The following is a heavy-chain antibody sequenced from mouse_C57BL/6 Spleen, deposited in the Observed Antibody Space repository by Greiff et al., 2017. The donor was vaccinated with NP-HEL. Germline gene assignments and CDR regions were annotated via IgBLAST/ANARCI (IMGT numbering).Heavy chain of an antibody. CDR1: GYTFTSYW. CDR3: AREVNYGEWGY. Sequence: VHLVESGAELAKPGASVKLSCKASGYTFTSYWMHWVKQRPGPGLEWIGYINPSSGYTTYNQKFKNKATLTEDKSSSTAYMRLSRLTDEDAAVYYCAREVNYGEWGYWGPGTTLTVAS. CDR2: INPSSGYT. J-gene: IGHJ2*01. D-gene: IGHD1-1*01. V-gene: IGHV1-7*01.